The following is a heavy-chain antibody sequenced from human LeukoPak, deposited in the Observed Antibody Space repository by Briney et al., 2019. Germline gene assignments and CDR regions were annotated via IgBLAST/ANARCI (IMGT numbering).Heavy chain of an antibody. Sequence: GESLRLSCAASGFTFSSYAMSWVRQAPGQGLEWVSAISGSGSSTWYADSVKGRFTISRDNTKNTLSLQMNSLRAEVTAIYYGAKDGSVAGREFDYWGQGTLVTVSS. CDR1: GFTFSSYA. CDR3: AKDGSVAGREFDY. V-gene: IGHV3-23*01. J-gene: IGHJ4*02. CDR2: ISGSGSST. D-gene: IGHD6-19*01.